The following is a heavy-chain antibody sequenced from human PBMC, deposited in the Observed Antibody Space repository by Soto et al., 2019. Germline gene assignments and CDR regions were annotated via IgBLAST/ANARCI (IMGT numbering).Heavy chain of an antibody. V-gene: IGHV3-53*01. D-gene: IGHD3-10*01. J-gene: IGHJ4*02. CDR3: ARDDRPYGFDY. Sequence: EVQLVESGGGLIQPGGSLRLSCAASGFTVSNNYMIWVRQAPGKGLEWVSVIYSGGGTNYADSVKGRFTISRDNSKNTLYLQMNSLRADDTAVYYCARDDRPYGFDYWGQGTLVTVSS. CDR1: GFTVSNNY. CDR2: IYSGGGT.